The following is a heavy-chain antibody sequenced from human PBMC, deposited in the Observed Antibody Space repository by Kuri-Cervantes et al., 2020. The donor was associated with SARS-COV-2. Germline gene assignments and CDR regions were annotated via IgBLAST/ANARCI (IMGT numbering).Heavy chain of an antibody. J-gene: IGHJ6*02. CDR3: ARGHKHQWPLNDANYAMDV. CDR2: FDPEDGEA. D-gene: IGHD6-19*01. Sequence: ASVKVSCKVSGYTLTELAMHWVRQAPGKGLEWMGGFDPEDGEAIYAQKFQGRVTMTQDTSRDTAYMELSSLRSEDTAVYFCARGHKHQWPLNDANYAMDVWGQGTTVTVSS. V-gene: IGHV1-24*01. CDR1: GYTLTELA.